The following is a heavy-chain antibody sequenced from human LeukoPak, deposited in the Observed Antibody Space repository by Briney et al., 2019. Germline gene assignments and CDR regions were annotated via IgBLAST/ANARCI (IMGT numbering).Heavy chain of an antibody. D-gene: IGHD3-10*01. V-gene: IGHV1-18*01. CDR2: ISAYNGNT. Sequence: GASVKVSCKASGYTFSTNGISWVRQAPGQGLEWMGWISAYNGNTNYAQKLQGRVTMTTDTSTSTAYMELRSLRSDDTAVYYCATDRGRAPFDPWGQGTLVTVSS. J-gene: IGHJ5*02. CDR1: GYTFSTNG. CDR3: ATDRGRAPFDP.